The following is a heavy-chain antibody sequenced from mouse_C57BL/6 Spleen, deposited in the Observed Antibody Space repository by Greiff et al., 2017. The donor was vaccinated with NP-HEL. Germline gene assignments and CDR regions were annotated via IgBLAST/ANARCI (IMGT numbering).Heavy chain of an antibody. D-gene: IGHD2-14*01. V-gene: IGHV6-3*01. J-gene: IGHJ2*01. Sequence: EVQLVESGGGLVQPGGSMKLSCVASGFTFSNYWMNWVRQSPEKGLEWVAQIRLKSDNYATHYAESVKGRFTISRDDSKSSVYLQMNNLRAEDTGIYYCTGFNRPYVFDYRGQGTTLTVSS. CDR1: GFTFSNYW. CDR2: IRLKSDNYAT. CDR3: TGFNRPYVFDY.